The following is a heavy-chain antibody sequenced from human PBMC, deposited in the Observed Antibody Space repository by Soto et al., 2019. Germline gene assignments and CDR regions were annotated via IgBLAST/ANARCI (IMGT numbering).Heavy chain of an antibody. V-gene: IGHV4-59*01. CDR3: ARDLRGYPYGDYSGYFDY. CDR1: GGSISSYY. CDR2: IYYSGST. J-gene: IGHJ4*02. D-gene: IGHD4-17*01. Sequence: SETLSLTCSVAGGSISSYYWSWIRQPPGKGLEWIGYIYYSGSTNYNPSLKSRVTISVDTSKNQFSLKLSSVTAADTAVYYCARDLRGYPYGDYSGYFDYWGQGTLVTVSS.